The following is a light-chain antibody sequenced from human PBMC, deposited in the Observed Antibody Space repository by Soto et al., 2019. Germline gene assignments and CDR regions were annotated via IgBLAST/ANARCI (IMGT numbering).Light chain of an antibody. CDR2: AAY. V-gene: IGKV1-8*01. J-gene: IGKJ1*01. CDR3: KQVNSFPWT. CDR1: QGISSF. Sequence: AIRMTQSPSSFSASTGDRVPITCRASQGISSFLAWYQQKPGQAPKLLIYAAYGRATGIQDRFSGSGSGTDFTLTIRSLQPEDFATYYCKQVNSFPWTFGQGTKVDIK.